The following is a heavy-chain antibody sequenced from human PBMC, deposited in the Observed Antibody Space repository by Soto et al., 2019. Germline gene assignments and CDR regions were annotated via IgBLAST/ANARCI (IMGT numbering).Heavy chain of an antibody. CDR3: ARSLLQGDF. V-gene: IGHV1-46*01. CDR2: INPNGGST. CDR1: GYTLIHSL. J-gene: IGHJ4*02. D-gene: IGHD2-21*01. Sequence: QVQLVQSGAEVKKPGPSVKISCKPPGYTLIHSLINWVRQAPGQGLEWMAIINPNGGSTNYAQKFQGRVTVTSDTSTTTVSMELNSLESDDTAVYFCARSLLQGDFWGQGTLVTVSS.